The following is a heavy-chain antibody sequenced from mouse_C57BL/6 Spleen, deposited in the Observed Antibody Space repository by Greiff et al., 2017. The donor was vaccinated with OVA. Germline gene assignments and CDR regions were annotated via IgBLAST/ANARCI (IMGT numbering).Heavy chain of an antibody. Sequence: EVQRVESGPELVKPGASVKMSCKASGYTFTDYYMHWVKQSHGKSLEWIGYIYPNNGGNGYNQKFKGKATLTVDKSSSTAYMELRSLTSEDSAVYYCACYYGSSSGFAYWGQGTLVTVSA. V-gene: IGHV1-34*01. CDR2: IYPNNGGN. CDR1: GYTFTDYY. CDR3: ACYYGSSSGFAY. D-gene: IGHD1-1*01. J-gene: IGHJ3*01.